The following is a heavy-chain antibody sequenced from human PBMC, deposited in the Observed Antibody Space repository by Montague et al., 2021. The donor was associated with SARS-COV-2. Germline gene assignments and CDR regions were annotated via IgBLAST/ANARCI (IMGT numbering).Heavy chain of an antibody. CDR3: ARDRGLGVAENFDC. CDR2: MRLSGDS. J-gene: IGHJ4*02. D-gene: IGHD3-10*01. V-gene: IGHV4-30-4*01. Sequence: TLSLTCTVSGDAIISGDYYWTWVRQPPGKGLEWIGYMRLSGDSHHNPSLKGRVSISIDTTKNQFSLKLNSVTAADTAVYYCARDRGLGVAENFDCWGQGTLVTVSS. CDR1: GDAIISGDYY.